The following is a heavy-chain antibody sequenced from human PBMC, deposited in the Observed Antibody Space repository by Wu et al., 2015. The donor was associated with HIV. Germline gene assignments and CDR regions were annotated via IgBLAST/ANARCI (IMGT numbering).Heavy chain of an antibody. Sequence: QVQLQESGPGLVKSSETLSLTCVVSDYSVSSRYFWGWIRQPPGKGLEWIASIYHNGITYYNPSLRNRVTISTDTSKSQFSLTLKSVTAADTAVYYCATLVPTADLHAGAYFDHWGQGDAGSPSPQ. CDR1: DYSVSSRYF. D-gene: IGHD2-8*02. CDR3: ATLVPTADLHAGAYFDH. V-gene: IGHV4-38-2*01. J-gene: IGHJ4*02. CDR2: IYHNGIT.